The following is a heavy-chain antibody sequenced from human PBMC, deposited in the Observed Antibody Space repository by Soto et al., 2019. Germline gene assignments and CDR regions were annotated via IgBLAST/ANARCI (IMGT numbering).Heavy chain of an antibody. V-gene: IGHV3-23*01. Sequence: GGSLRLSCAASGFTFSSYAMSWVRPAPGKGLEWVSVISGSGGSTYYADSVKGRFTISRDNSKNTLYQQMNSLRAEDTAVYYCGGEPIVVVPTPVYNWFDPWGQGTLVTVSS. D-gene: IGHD2-2*01. CDR2: ISGSGGST. CDR1: GFTFSSYA. CDR3: GGEPIVVVPTPVYNWFDP. J-gene: IGHJ5*02.